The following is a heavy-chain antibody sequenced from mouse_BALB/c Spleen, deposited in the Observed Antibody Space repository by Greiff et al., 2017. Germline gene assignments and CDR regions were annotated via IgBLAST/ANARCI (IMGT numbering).Heavy chain of an antibody. Sequence: VKLQESGPGLVAPSQSLSITCTVSGFSLTSYGVHWVRQPPGKGLEWLGVIWAGGSTNYNSALMSRLSISKDNSKSQVFLKMNSLQTDDTAMYYCAREGQLGLRYYAMDYWGQGTSVTVSS. CDR3: AREGQLGLRYYAMDY. V-gene: IGHV2-9*02. J-gene: IGHJ4*01. CDR2: IWAGGST. CDR1: GFSLTSYG. D-gene: IGHD3-1*01.